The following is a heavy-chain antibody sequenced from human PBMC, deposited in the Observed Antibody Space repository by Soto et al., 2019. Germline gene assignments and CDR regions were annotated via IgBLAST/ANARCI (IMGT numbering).Heavy chain of an antibody. CDR1: GFTFSTYS. CDR2: ISSSSSYI. V-gene: IGHV3-21*01. CDR3: ARGDVAMVTGYYYGLDV. D-gene: IGHD5-18*01. Sequence: EVQLVESGGGLVKPGGSLRLSCAASGFTFSTYSMNWVRQAPGKGLEWVSYISSSSSYIYYADSLKGRFTISRDNSKNSLSLHMNSLRAEDTAVSYCARGDVAMVTGYYYGLDVWGQGTTVTVSS. J-gene: IGHJ6*02.